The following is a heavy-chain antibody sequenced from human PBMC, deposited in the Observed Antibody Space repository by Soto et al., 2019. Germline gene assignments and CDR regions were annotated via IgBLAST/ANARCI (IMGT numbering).Heavy chain of an antibody. CDR3: ARDLEDSSSLEYGMDV. CDR2: TYYRSKWYN. CDR1: GDSVSSNSAA. D-gene: IGHD6-13*01. V-gene: IGHV6-1*01. J-gene: IGHJ6*02. Sequence: SQTLSLTCAISGDSVSSNSAAWNWIRQSPSRGLEWLGRTYYRSKWYNDYAVSVKSRITINPDTSKNQFSLQLNSVTPEDTAVYYCARDLEDSSSLEYGMDVWGQGTTVTVSS.